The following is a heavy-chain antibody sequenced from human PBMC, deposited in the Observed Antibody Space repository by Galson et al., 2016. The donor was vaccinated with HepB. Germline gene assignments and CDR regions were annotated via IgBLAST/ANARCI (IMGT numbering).Heavy chain of an antibody. CDR2: IDTSNGNT. V-gene: IGHV1-18*01. J-gene: IGHJ4*02. D-gene: IGHD6-6*01. Sequence: SVKVSCKAAGYTFINYDINWVRQAPGQALEYLGWIDTSNGNTNYPQKFQDRVTLTTDTSTSTTYMELRSLISDDTAVYYCARHYSSTWPAGLIFDSWGPGTRVTVSS. CDR1: GYTFINYD. CDR3: ARHYSSTWPAGLIFDS.